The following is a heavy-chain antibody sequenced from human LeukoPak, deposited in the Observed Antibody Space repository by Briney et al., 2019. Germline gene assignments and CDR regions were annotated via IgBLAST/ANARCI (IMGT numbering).Heavy chain of an antibody. CDR1: GIIVSSKY. Sequence: GGSLRLSCAASGIIVSSKYMSWVRQAPGKGLEWVSVIHSGGTTYYADSVKGRFTVSRDKSKNTLYLQMNSLRAEDTAVYYCARDRRQHLEFDYWGQGTLVTVSS. V-gene: IGHV3-53*01. J-gene: IGHJ4*02. CDR3: ARDRRQHLEFDY. CDR2: IHSGGTT. D-gene: IGHD6-13*01.